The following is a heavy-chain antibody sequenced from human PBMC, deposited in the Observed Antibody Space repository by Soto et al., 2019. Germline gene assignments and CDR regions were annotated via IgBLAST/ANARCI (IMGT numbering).Heavy chain of an antibody. D-gene: IGHD3-22*01. J-gene: IGHJ4*02. Sequence: SETLSLTCTVSGGSISSSSYYWGWIRQPPGKGLEWIGSIYYSGSTYYNPSLKSRVTISVDTSKNQFSLKLSSVTAADTAVYYGGRSGYYVPFDYWGQGTLVTVSS. CDR2: IYYSGST. CDR1: GGSISSSSYY. CDR3: GRSGYYVPFDY. V-gene: IGHV4-39*01.